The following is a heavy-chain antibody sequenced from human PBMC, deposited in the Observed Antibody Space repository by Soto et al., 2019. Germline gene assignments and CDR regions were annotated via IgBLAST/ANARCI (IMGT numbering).Heavy chain of an antibody. CDR2: ISSRSSTI. V-gene: IGHV3-48*02. Sequence: EVQLVESGGGLVQPGGSLRLSCAASGFTFSSYSMNWVRQAPGKGLEWVSYISSRSSTIYYEDSVKGRFTISRDNANNSLYLQMNSLTDEDTAVYYCARDRLRLHPWGQGTLVTVSS. CDR3: ARDRLRLHP. CDR1: GFTFSSYS. J-gene: IGHJ5*02.